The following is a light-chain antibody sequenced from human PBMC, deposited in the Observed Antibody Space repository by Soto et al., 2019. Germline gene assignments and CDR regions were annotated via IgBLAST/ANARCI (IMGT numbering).Light chain of an antibody. V-gene: IGKV3-11*01. J-gene: IGKJ2*01. CDR1: QSVSTY. CDR3: QQRSDWPPMYT. Sequence: EIVLTQSPATLSLSPGERVTLSCRASQSVSTYLAWYQQKPGQAPRLLISHASNRATGVPARFSGSGSGTDFTITISSLEPEDFAVYYCQQRSDWPPMYTFGQGTKLEIK. CDR2: HAS.